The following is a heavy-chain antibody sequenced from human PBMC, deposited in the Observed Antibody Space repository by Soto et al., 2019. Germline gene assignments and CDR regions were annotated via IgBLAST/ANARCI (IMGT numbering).Heavy chain of an antibody. Sequence: SETLSLTCAVSGGFFSDYYWSWIRQPPGKGLEWIGEINHSGRDNYNPSLKSRVTISVDTSKSHFSLKLSSVTAADTAVYYCARDRRDSGIYYNNEFDIWGQGTMVTVSS. CDR2: INHSGRD. CDR3: ARDRRDSGIYYNNEFDI. CDR1: GGFFSDYY. V-gene: IGHV4-34*01. J-gene: IGHJ3*02. D-gene: IGHD3-10*01.